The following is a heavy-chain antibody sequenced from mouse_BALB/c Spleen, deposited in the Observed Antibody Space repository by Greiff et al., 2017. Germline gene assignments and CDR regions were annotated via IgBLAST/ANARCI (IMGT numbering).Heavy chain of an antibody. D-gene: IGHD1-1*01. Sequence: QVQLQQSGAELVKPGASVKLSCKASGYTFTSYYMYWVKQTPVHGLEWIGAIDPETGGTAYNQKFKGKATLTADKSSSTAYMELRSLTSEDSAVYYCARKRHYDYWGQGTTLTVSS. CDR1: GYTFTSYY. CDR2: IDPETGGT. CDR3: ARKRHYDY. J-gene: IGHJ2*01. V-gene: IGHV1-15*01.